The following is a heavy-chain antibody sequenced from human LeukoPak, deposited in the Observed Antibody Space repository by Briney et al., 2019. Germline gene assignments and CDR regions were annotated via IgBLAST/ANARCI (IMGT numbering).Heavy chain of an antibody. CDR1: GYTFTGYY. CDR2: INPNSSGT. J-gene: IGHJ6*02. V-gene: IGHV1-2*02. CDR3: ARGMAVYFAMDV. Sequence: DTVNDSCMASGYTFTGYYMHWVRQAPGQGREWMGWINPNSSGTNYALKFQGRVIMTRDTSISLAYMELSTLRSDDTAVYYCARGMAVYFAMDVWGQGTTVTVPS. D-gene: IGHD5-24*01.